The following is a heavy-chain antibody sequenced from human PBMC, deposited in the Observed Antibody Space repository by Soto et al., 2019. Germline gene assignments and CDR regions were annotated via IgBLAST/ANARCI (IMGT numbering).Heavy chain of an antibody. Sequence: NPSETLSLTCTVSGGSISSYYWSWIRQPPGKGLEWIGYIYYSGSTNYNPSLKSRVTISVDTSKNQFSLKLSSVTAADTAVYYCARGPIVVVPAMSRVYYYYGMDVWGQGTTVTVSS. V-gene: IGHV4-59*12. CDR3: ARGPIVVVPAMSRVYYYYGMDV. D-gene: IGHD2-2*01. J-gene: IGHJ6*02. CDR1: GGSISSYY. CDR2: IYYSGST.